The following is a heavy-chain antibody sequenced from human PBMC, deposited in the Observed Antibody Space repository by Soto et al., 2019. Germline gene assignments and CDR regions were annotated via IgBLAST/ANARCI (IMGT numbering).Heavy chain of an antibody. D-gene: IGHD3-10*01. CDR3: AGSTYYYGSGSNY. CDR2: ISYDGSNK. Sequence: QVPLVESGGGVVQPGRSLRLSCAASGFTFSSYAMHWVRQAPGKGLEWVAVISYDGSNKYYADSVKGRFTISRDNSKNTLYLQMNSLRAEDTAVYYCAGSTYYYGSGSNYWGQGTLVTVSS. V-gene: IGHV3-30-3*01. J-gene: IGHJ4*02. CDR1: GFTFSSYA.